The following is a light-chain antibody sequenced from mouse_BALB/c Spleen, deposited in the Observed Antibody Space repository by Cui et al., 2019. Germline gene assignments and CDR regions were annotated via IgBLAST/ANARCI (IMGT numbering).Light chain of an antibody. CDR2: RAN. J-gene: IGKJ2*01. CDR1: QDINSY. V-gene: IGKV14-111*01. CDR3: LQYDEFLYT. Sequence: DIKMTQSPSSMYAFLGERVTITCKASQDINSYLSWFQQKPGKSPKTLIYRANRLVDGVPSRFSGSGSGQDYSLTISSLEYEDMGIYYCLQYDEFLYTFGGGTKLEIK.